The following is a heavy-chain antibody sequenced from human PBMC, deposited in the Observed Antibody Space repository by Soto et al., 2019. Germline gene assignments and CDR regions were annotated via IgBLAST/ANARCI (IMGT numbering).Heavy chain of an antibody. V-gene: IGHV3-23*01. J-gene: IGHJ4*02. CDR3: ATDHGYGEVSY. CDR1: GFTFNNYV. CDR2: ISPSGGTT. Sequence: EVQLLESGGGLVQPGGSLRLSCAASGFTFNNYVMSWVRQAPGKGLEWVSAISPSGGTTYYADSVKGRFTISRDNSKNTLYLQMNSLRAEDTAVYYCATDHGYGEVSYWGQGTLVTVSS. D-gene: IGHD4-17*01.